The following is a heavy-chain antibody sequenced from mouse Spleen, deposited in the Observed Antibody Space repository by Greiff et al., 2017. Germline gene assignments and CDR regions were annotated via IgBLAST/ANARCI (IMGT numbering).Heavy chain of an antibody. V-gene: IGHV5-9-3*01. J-gene: IGHJ2*01. CDR1: GFTFSSYA. CDR2: ISSGGGNT. D-gene: IGHD4-1*01. CDR3: ARHGANWYYFDY. Sequence: EVQRVESGGGLVKLGGSLKLSCAASGFTFSSYAMSWVRQTPEKRLEWVATISSGGGNTYYPDSVKGRFTISRDNAKNTLYLQMSSLKSEDTAMYYCARHGANWYYFDYWGQGTTLTVSS.